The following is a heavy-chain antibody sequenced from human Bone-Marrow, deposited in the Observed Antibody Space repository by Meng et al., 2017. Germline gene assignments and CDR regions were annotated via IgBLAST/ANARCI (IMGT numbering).Heavy chain of an antibody. D-gene: IGHD4-11*01. CDR1: AYTFTGYY. Sequence: ASVKVSCKATAYTFTGYYMHWVRQAPGQGLGWLGRINPNSGGTNYAQKFQGRVTMTRDTSISTAYMELSRLRSDDTAVYYCARDCSDAYRNYGIFYPWGQGTLVTV. V-gene: IGHV1-2*06. CDR3: ARDCSDAYRNYGIFYP. CDR2: INPNSGGT. J-gene: IGHJ5*02.